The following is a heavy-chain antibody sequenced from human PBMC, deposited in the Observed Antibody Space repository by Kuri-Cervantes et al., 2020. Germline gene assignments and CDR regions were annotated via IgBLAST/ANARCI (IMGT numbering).Heavy chain of an antibody. D-gene: IGHD4-17*01. Sequence: SETLSLTCAVSGGSISSGGYSWSWIRQPPGKGLEWIGYIYHSGSTYYNPSHKSRVTISVDRSKNQFSLKLSSVTAADTAVYYCARVFGDYGDRYFDLWGRGTLVTVSS. J-gene: IGHJ2*01. CDR1: GGSISSGGYS. CDR2: IYHSGST. CDR3: ARVFGDYGDRYFDL. V-gene: IGHV4-30-2*01.